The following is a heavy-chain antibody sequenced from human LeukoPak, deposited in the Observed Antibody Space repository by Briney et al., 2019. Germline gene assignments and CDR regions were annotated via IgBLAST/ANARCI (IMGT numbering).Heavy chain of an antibody. Sequence: GGSLRLSCAASGXPFSSYGMHWVRQAPGKGLEWVAVLSYDGSNEYYADSVKGRFTISRDNSKNTQSLQMNSLRAEDTAVYYCLGYCSGGNCYSGGYWGQGTLVTVSS. J-gene: IGHJ4*02. CDR2: LSYDGSNE. CDR1: GXPFSSYG. D-gene: IGHD2-15*01. V-gene: IGHV3-30*03. CDR3: LGYCSGGNCYSGGY.